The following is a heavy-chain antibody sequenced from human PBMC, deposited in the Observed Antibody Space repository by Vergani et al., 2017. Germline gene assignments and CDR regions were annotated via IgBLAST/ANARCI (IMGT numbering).Heavy chain of an antibody. CDR1: GFTFSHYS. V-gene: IGHV3-23*04. J-gene: IGHJ4*02. D-gene: IGHD1-20*01. Sequence: EVQMVESGGGLVKPGGSLRLSCVASGFTFSHYSMNWVRQAPGKGLEWVSGISGSGGFTYYADSVKGRFTISRDNSKNTMFLQMNNLRAEDTAVYYCAREGNWNAIDYWGQGTLVTVSS. CDR2: ISGSGGFT. CDR3: AREGNWNAIDY.